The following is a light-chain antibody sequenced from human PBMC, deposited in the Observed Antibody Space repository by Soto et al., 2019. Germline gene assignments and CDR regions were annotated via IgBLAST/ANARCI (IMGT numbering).Light chain of an antibody. J-gene: IGKJ5*01. CDR3: QQRSGWYT. Sequence: EIVLTQSPGTLSLSPGERATLSCRASQSVSSYLAWYQQKPGQAPRLLIYDASNRATGIPARFSGSGSGTDFTLTISSLEPEDFAIYYCQQRSGWYTFGQGTRLEI. CDR1: QSVSSY. CDR2: DAS. V-gene: IGKV3-11*01.